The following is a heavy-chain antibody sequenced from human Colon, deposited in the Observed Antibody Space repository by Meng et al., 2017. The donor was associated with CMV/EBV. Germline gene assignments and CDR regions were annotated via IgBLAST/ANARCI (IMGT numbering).Heavy chain of an antibody. J-gene: IGHJ5*01. D-gene: IGHD3-9*01. CDR3: AKDDWEGHDS. CDR2: ITRGADGT. V-gene: IGHV3-23*01. Sequence: SCAASGFTFSDHYIDWVRQAPGKGLVWVSTITRGADGTYYADSVKGRFTISRDNAKNTLYLEMNNLGADDTAVYYCAKDDWEGHDSWGQGTLVTVSS. CDR1: GFTFSDHY.